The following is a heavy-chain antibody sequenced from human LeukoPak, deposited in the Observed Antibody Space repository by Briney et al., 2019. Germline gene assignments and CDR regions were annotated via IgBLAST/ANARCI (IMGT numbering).Heavy chain of an antibody. CDR3: ARAVGYSGYSDY. CDR2: ITSGGSTI. Sequence: GGSLRLSCAASRFTFSSYEMNWVRRAPGKGLEWVSYITSGGSTIYYADSVKGRFTISRDNAKNSLYLQMNSLRAEDTADYYCARAVGYSGYSDYWGQGTLVTVSS. V-gene: IGHV3-48*03. D-gene: IGHD5-12*01. CDR1: RFTFSSYE. J-gene: IGHJ4*02.